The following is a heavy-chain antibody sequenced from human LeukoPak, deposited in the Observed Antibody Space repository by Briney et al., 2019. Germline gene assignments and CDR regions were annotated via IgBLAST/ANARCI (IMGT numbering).Heavy chain of an antibody. CDR3: AKKESTVTTFFEN. J-gene: IGHJ4*02. Sequence: GGSLRLSCAASGFTFSSYAMSWVRQAPGKGLEWVSDISASAGSTFYADSVKGRFTISRDNSKNTLYVQMNSLRAEDTAVYYCAKKESTVTTFFENWGQGTLVTVTS. D-gene: IGHD4-17*01. CDR1: GFTFSSYA. V-gene: IGHV3-23*01. CDR2: ISASAGST.